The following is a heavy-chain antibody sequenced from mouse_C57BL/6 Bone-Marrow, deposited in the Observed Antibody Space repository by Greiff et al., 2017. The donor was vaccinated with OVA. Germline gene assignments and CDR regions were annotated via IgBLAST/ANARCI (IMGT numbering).Heavy chain of an antibody. V-gene: IGHV1-39*01. CDR3: ARETTVAHYYAMDY. CDR1: GYSFTDYN. D-gene: IGHD1-1*01. Sequence: EVKLMESGPELVKPGASVKISCKASGYSFTDYNMNWVKQSNGKSLEWIGVINPNYGTTSYNQKFKGKATLTVDQSSSTAYMQLNSLTSEDSAVXYCARETTVAHYYAMDYWGQGTSVTVSS. J-gene: IGHJ4*01. CDR2: INPNYGTT.